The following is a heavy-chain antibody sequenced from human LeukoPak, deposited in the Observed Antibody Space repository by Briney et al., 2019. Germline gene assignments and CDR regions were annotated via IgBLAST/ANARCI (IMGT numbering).Heavy chain of an antibody. CDR3: AKSPGYSGYGSSRVDYYYYYGMDV. V-gene: IGHV3-23*01. J-gene: IGHJ6*02. CDR2: ISGSGGST. Sequence: GGSLRLSCAASGFTVSSNYMSWVRQAPGKGLEWVSAISGSGGSTYYADSVKGRFTISRDNSKNTLYLQMNSLRAEDTAVYYCAKSPGYSGYGSSRVDYYYYYGMDVWGQGTTVTVSS. CDR1: GFTVSSNY. D-gene: IGHD5-12*01.